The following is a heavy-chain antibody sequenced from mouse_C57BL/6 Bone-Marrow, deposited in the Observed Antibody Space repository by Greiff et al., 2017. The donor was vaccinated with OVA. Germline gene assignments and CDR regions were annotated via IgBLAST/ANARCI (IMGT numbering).Heavy chain of an antibody. CDR3: AREGVMDY. V-gene: IGHV5-4*01. Sequence: EVMLVESGGGLVKPGGSLKLSCAASGFTFSSYAMSWVRQTPEKRLEWVATISDGGSYTYYPDNVKGRFTISRENAKNNLYLQMSHLKSEDTAMYYCAREGVMDYWGQGTTLTVSS. J-gene: IGHJ2*01. CDR1: GFTFSSYA. CDR2: ISDGGSYT.